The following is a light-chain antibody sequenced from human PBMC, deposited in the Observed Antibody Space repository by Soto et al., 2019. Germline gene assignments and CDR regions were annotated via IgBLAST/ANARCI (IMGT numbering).Light chain of an antibody. V-gene: IGKV1-39*01. CDR2: AAS. Sequence: DIQMTQSPSSLSASVGDRVTITCRASQSISSYLNWYQQKPGNAPKLLIYAASSLKSWVPSMFSGSGSGTDFTLPISSLQPEDFATYDCQQSYSTPYTFGQGTKLEIK. CDR3: QQSYSTPYT. CDR1: QSISSY. J-gene: IGKJ2*01.